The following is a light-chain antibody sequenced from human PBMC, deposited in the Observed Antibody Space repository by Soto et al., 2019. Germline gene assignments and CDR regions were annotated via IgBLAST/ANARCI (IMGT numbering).Light chain of an antibody. J-gene: IGKJ1*01. CDR2: GAS. V-gene: IGKV3-15*01. CDR1: QSVSSN. Sequence: EIVLTQSPGTLSLSRGERATLSCRASQSVSSNLAWYQQKPGQAPRLLIYGASTRATGIPARFSGSGSGTEFTLTISSLQSEDFAVYYCQQYNNWPQTFGQWTKVDI. CDR3: QQYNNWPQT.